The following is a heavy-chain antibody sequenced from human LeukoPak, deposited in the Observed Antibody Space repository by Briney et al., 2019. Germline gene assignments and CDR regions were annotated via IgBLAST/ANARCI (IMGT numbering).Heavy chain of an antibody. V-gene: IGHV4-39*07. D-gene: IGHD6-13*01. CDR3: ARVPRSWLAFDI. Sequence: SETLSLTCTVSGGSISSSSYYWGWIRQPPGKGLEWIGSIYYGGSTYYNPSLKSRVTISVDTSKNQFSLKLSSVTAADTAVYYCARVPRSWLAFDIWGQGTMVTVSS. CDR1: GGSISSSSYY. J-gene: IGHJ3*02. CDR2: IYYGGST.